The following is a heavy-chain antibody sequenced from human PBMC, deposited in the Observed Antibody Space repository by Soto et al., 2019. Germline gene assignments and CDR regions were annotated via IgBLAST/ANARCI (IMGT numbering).Heavy chain of an antibody. Sequence: EVPVVESGGGLVQPGGSLRLSCAASGFTFTNYWRHWVRQVPGEGLVWVARIDNHGDGTSYADFVKGRFTISRDNAKNTLYLQMNSLSVEDTAMYYCGTVFEKWGQGTMVTVSS. J-gene: IGHJ3*02. CDR2: IDNHGDGT. CDR1: GFTFTNYW. CDR3: GTVFEK. V-gene: IGHV3-74*01.